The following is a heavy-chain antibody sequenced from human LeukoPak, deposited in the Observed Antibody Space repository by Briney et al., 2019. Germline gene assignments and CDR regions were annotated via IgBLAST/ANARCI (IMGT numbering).Heavy chain of an antibody. CDR1: GFTFSDYY. V-gene: IGHV3-11*01. CDR3: AKVENYYYDSSGYQGY. J-gene: IGHJ4*02. D-gene: IGHD3-22*01. Sequence: GGSLRLSCAASGFTFSDYYMSWIRQAPGKGLEWVSYISSSGSTIYYADSVKGRFTISRDNSKNTLYLQMNSLRAEDTAVYYCAKVENYYYDSSGYQGYWGQGTLVTVSS. CDR2: ISSSGSTI.